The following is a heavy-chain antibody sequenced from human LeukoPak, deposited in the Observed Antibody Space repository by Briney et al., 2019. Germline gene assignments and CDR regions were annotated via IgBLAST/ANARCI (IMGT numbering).Heavy chain of an antibody. V-gene: IGHV1-69*05. CDR2: IIPTFGTA. J-gene: IGHJ4*02. Sequence: SVKVPCKASGYTFTGYYMHWVRQAPGQGLEWMGRIIPTFGTANYAQKFQGRVTITTDESTSTAYMELSSLRSEDTAVYYCARSRNPLRYFDWLLTFDYWGQGTLVTVSS. D-gene: IGHD3-9*01. CDR3: ARSRNPLRYFDWLLTFDY. CDR1: GYTFTGYY.